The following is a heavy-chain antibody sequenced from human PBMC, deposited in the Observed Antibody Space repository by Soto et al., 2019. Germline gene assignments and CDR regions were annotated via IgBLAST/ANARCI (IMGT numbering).Heavy chain of an antibody. J-gene: IGHJ6*02. V-gene: IGHV3-33*01. D-gene: IGHD5-12*01. CDR1: GFTFSSYG. CDR3: AREHIVATSGMDV. Sequence: PGGFLRLSCAASGFTFSSYGMHWARQAPGKGLEWVAVIWYDGSNKYYADSVKGRFTISRDNSKNTLYLQMNSLRAEDTAVYYCAREHIVATSGMDVWGQGTTVTVSS. CDR2: IWYDGSNK.